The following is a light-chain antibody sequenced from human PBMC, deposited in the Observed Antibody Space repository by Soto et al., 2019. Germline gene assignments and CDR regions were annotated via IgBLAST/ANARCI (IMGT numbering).Light chain of an antibody. CDR1: QSVSSY. V-gene: IGKV3-20*01. J-gene: IGKJ1*01. CDR2: GAS. CDR3: QQYDTSPRT. Sequence: EIVLTQSPATLSLSPWERATLSCRASQSVSSYLAWYQQKPGQAPRLLIYGASSRATGIPDRFSGSGSGTDFTLTISRLEPEDFAVYYCQQYDTSPRTFGQGTKVDIK.